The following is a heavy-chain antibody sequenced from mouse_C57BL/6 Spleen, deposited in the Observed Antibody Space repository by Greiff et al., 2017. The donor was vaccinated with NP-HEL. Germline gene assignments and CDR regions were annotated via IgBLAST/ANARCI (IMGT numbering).Heavy chain of an antibody. V-gene: IGHV5-17*01. Sequence: EVQLVESGGGLVKPGGSLKLSCAASGFNFSDYGMHWVRQAPEKGLEWVAYISSGSSTIYYADTVKGRFTISRDNAENTLFLQMTSLRSEDTAMYYCAKPMDYWGQGTSVTVSS. J-gene: IGHJ4*01. CDR2: ISSGSSTI. CDR3: AKPMDY. CDR1: GFNFSDYG.